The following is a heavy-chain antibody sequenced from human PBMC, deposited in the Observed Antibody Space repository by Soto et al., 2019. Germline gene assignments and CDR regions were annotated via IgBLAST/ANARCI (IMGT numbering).Heavy chain of an antibody. CDR3: XRXVGNSPPGS. CDR2: MYYSGST. CDR1: XXXXXXXNYH. D-gene: IGHD1-26*01. Sequence: QLQLQESGPGXVXPSXXXSLTXTVXXXXXXXXNYHWGWIRQPPGKGLEWIGSMYYSGSTYYNPSLKSRVTISVDTSKNQFSLKLTSVTAADTXXYHCXRXVGNSPPGSWGQGTLVTVSS. J-gene: IGHJ4*02. V-gene: IGHV4-39*01.